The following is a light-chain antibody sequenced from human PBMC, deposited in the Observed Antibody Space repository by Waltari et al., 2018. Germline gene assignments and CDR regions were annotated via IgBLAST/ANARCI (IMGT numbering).Light chain of an antibody. J-gene: IGLJ3*02. CDR2: DTT. CDR1: TGAVTSGHY. CDR3: LRSYSGSRV. Sequence: QAVVTQEPSLTVSPGGTVTLTCGSTTGAVTSGHYPYWFQHKPGQAPKTLIYDTTNKQSWTPARFSGSLLGGKAALTLSGAQAEDDADYYCLRSYSGSRVFGGGTKLTVL. V-gene: IGLV7-46*01.